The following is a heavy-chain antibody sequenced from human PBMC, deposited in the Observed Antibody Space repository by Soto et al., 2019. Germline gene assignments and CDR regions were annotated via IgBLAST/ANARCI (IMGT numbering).Heavy chain of an antibody. CDR1: DGSISSSNSY. CDR3: ARVLYDFWSGAWFDP. D-gene: IGHD3-3*01. Sequence: QLQLQESGPGLVKPSETLSLTCTVSDGSISSSNSYWGWIRQPPGKGLEWIGSIYYTGTTYYNPYLKSRVTMSVDTSRNQFALKLSSVTAADTAVFYCARVLYDFWSGAWFDPWGQGTLVTVSS. V-gene: IGHV4-39*01. CDR2: IYYTGTT. J-gene: IGHJ5*02.